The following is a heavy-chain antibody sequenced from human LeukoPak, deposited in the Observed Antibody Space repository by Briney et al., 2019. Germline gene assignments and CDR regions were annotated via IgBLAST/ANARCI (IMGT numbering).Heavy chain of an antibody. V-gene: IGHV1-58*01. CDR3: ARGGYIYGSFDN. CDR2: IAVGSGNT. J-gene: IGHJ4*02. CDR1: GFTFTSSS. Sequence: GASVKVSCKASGFTFTSSSVQWVRQARGQRLEWIGWIAVGSGNTNYAQKFQGRVTITRDMSISTAYMELSSLRSEDTAVYYCARGGYIYGSFDNWGQGTLVTVSS. D-gene: IGHD5-18*01.